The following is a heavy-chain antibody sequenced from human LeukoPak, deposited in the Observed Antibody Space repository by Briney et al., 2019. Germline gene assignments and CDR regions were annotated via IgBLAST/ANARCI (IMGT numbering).Heavy chain of an antibody. V-gene: IGHV4-31*11. J-gene: IGHJ3*02. CDR2: ISNSGTT. CDR1: GDSVTSGGYF. Sequence: SETLSLTCAVSGDSVTSGGYFWTWIRQHPGKGLEWIGSISNSGTTSYNPSLKSRVSISLDTSNNHFSLRLGSVTAADTAVYFCARDVVVTSSPDAFDIGGQGTMVTVSS. CDR3: ARDVVVTSSPDAFDI. D-gene: IGHD2-21*02.